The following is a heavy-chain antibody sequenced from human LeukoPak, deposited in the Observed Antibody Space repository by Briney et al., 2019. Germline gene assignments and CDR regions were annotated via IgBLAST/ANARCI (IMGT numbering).Heavy chain of an antibody. D-gene: IGHD6-19*01. CDR2: ISWNSGRI. CDR1: GFTLDDYA. Sequence: GGSLRLSCAASGFTLDDYAMHWVRHAPGKGLEWVSGISWNSGRIVYADCVKGRFTIYRENDKNSLYMQMNSLRAEDMALYYCAKGPYSSGWYSFFDYWGQGTLVTVSS. CDR3: AKGPYSSGWYSFFDY. V-gene: IGHV3-9*03. J-gene: IGHJ4*02.